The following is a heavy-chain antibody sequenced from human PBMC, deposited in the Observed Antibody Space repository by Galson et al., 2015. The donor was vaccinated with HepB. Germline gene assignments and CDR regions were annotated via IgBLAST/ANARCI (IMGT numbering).Heavy chain of an antibody. CDR1: GFTFSDYY. CDR2: ISSSGSTI. J-gene: IGHJ4*02. Sequence: SLRLSCAASGFTFSDYYMSWIRQAPGKGLEWVSYISSSGSTIYYADSVKGRFTISRDNAKNSLYLQMNSLRAEDTAVYYCARSYDFWSGIFDYWGQGTLVTVSS. D-gene: IGHD3-3*01. V-gene: IGHV3-11*01. CDR3: ARSYDFWSGIFDY.